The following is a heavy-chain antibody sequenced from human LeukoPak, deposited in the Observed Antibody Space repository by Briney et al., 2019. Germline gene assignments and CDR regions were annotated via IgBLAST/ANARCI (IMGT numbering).Heavy chain of an antibody. V-gene: IGHV3-33*01. CDR2: IWYDGSNK. D-gene: IGHD6-19*01. J-gene: IGHJ4*02. CDR1: GFTFSSYG. Sequence: GGSLRLSCAASGFTFSSYGMHWVRQAPGKGLEGVAVIWYDGSNKYYADSLKGRFTISRDNSKNTLYLQMNSLRAEDTAVYYCARGGGSGWYGLLGYWGQGTLVTVSS. CDR3: ARGGGSGWYGLLGY.